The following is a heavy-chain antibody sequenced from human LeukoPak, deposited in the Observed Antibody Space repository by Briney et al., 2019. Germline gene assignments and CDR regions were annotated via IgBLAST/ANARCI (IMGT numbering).Heavy chain of an antibody. J-gene: IGHJ3*02. V-gene: IGHV3-30*01. CDR1: GFTFSTYE. CDR3: ARDRHCSSMSCFNAFDI. Sequence: GGSLRLSCAGPGFTFSTYEMHSGRRAPGKGLEWVSVISSDGSDKDYADSLKGRFTISRDNSKNTLYLQMNSLRAEDSAVYYCARDRHCSSMSCFNAFDIWGQGTVVTVSS. D-gene: IGHD2-2*01. CDR2: ISSDGSDK.